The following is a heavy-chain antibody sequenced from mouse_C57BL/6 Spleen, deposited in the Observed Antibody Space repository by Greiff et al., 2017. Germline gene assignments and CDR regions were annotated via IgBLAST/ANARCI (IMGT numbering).Heavy chain of an antibody. D-gene: IGHD1-1*01. Sequence: QVHVKQSGAELVRPGASVTLSCKASGYTFTDYEMHWVKQTPVHGLEWIGAIDPETGGTAYNQKFKGKAILTADKSSGTAYMGLRSLTSEDSAVYYCRRSGGSSYDWFAYWGQGTLVTVSA. J-gene: IGHJ3*01. CDR1: GYTFTDYE. CDR3: RRSGGSSYDWFAY. CDR2: IDPETGGT. V-gene: IGHV1-15*01.